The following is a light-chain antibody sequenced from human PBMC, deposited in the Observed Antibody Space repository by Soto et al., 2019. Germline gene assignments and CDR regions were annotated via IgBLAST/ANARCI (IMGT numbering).Light chain of an antibody. CDR1: QSISTY. Sequence: DVQMTQSPSSLSASVGDRVTITCRASQSISTYLNWYQQKPGKAPKLLIYAASSLSSGVPSRFSGSGSGTEFSLTISSLQPDDFATYYCQHYNSYSEAFGQGTKVDIK. CDR2: AAS. CDR3: QHYNSYSEA. V-gene: IGKV1-39*01. J-gene: IGKJ1*01.